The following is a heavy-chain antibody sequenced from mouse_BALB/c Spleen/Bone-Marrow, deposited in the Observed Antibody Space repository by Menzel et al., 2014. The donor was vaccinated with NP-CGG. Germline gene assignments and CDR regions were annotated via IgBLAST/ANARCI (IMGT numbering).Heavy chain of an antibody. CDR3: AGGIDYYAMDY. CDR1: GYTFSSYW. V-gene: IGHV1-9*01. CDR2: ILPGSGST. Sequence: QVQLQQPGAELMKPGASVKISCKATGYTFSSYWIEWVKQRPGHGLEWIGEILPGSGSTNYNEKFKGKATFTADTSSNTAYMQLSSLTSEDSAVYYCAGGIDYYAMDYWGQGTSVTVSS. J-gene: IGHJ4*01.